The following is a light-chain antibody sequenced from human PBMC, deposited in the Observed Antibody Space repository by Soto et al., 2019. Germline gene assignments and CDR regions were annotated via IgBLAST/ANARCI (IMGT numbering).Light chain of an antibody. V-gene: IGKV3-11*01. J-gene: IGKJ2*01. CDR2: DAS. CDR3: QHRTNWPRT. CDR1: QSVGTF. Sequence: EIVLTQSPATLSLSPGERATLSCRASQSVGTFLAWYQQKPGQAPRLIIYDASNEANSIPARFSGTGSVTDFALTMSSVEPEDFAVYYRQHRTNWPRTFGQGTKLDIK.